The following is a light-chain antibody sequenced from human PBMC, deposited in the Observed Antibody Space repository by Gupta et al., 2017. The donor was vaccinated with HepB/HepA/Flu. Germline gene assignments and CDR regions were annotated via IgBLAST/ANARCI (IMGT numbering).Light chain of an antibody. V-gene: IGKV3-15*01. Sequence: EIVMTQSPATLFVSPGERATLSCRASQSVSSNLAWYQRKPGQAPRLLIYGASTRATGIPARFSGSGSGTXFTLTIXSLQSEDFAIYYCQQYNNWPRTFGXGTKVEIK. J-gene: IGKJ1*01. CDR1: QSVSSN. CDR2: GAS. CDR3: QQYNNWPRT.